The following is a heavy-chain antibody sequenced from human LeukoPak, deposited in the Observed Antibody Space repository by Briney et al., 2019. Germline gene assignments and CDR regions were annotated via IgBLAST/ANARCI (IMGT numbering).Heavy chain of an antibody. D-gene: IGHD1-1*01. J-gene: IGHJ4*02. CDR2: ISSDGSKK. V-gene: IGHV3-30*03. CDR3: ATEYDNLDDYFDY. CDR1: GFPFSGYG. Sequence: GRPLRLSCTASGFPFSGYGMHWVRQAPGKGPEWVAAISSDGSKKDYADSVKGRFSISRDKSKNTLYLQMNSLRPEDTAVYYCATEYDNLDDYFDYWGQGTLVIVSS.